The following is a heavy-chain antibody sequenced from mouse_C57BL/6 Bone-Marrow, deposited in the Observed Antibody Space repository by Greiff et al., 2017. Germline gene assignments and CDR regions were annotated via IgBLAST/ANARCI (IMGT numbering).Heavy chain of an antibody. V-gene: IGHV1-55*01. Sequence: QVQLQQPGAELVKPGASVKMSCKASGYTFTSYWITWVKQRPGQGLEWIGDIYPGSGSTNYNEKFKSKATLTVDTSSSTAYMQRSSLTSEDSAVYYCARDGLWLRRFAYWGQGTLVTVSA. CDR2: IYPGSGST. CDR1: GYTFTSYW. CDR3: ARDGLWLRRFAY. D-gene: IGHD2-2*01. J-gene: IGHJ3*01.